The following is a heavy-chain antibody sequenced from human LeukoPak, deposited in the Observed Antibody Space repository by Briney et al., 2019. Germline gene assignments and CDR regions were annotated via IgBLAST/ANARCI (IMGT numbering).Heavy chain of an antibody. CDR2: INPNSGGT. CDR1: GYTFTGYY. D-gene: IGHD3-3*01. J-gene: IGHJ6*03. CDR3: ARGSNPPTYDFWSGCYYYYYYMDV. V-gene: IGHV1-2*02. Sequence: ASVKVSCKASGYTFTGYYMHWVRQAPGQGLEWMGWINPNSGGTNYAQKFQGRVTMTRDTSISTAYMELSRLRSDDTAVYYCARGSNPPTYDFWSGCYYYYYYMDVWGKGTTVTVSS.